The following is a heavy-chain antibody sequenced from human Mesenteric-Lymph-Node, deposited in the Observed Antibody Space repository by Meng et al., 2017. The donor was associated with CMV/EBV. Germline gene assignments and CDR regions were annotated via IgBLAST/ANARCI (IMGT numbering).Heavy chain of an antibody. V-gene: IGHV1-8*01. D-gene: IGHD3-3*01. CDR2: MNPSSGST. Sequence: ASVKVSCKASAYTLTSHDIHWVRQAPGQGLEWMGWMNPSSGSTGYALKFQGRVTITKNTSISTGYMELSSLRSDDTAVYYCARGLWEWLSDSYYSSLDVWGQGTTVTVSS. CDR1: AYTLTSHD. CDR3: ARGLWEWLSDSYYSSLDV. J-gene: IGHJ6*02.